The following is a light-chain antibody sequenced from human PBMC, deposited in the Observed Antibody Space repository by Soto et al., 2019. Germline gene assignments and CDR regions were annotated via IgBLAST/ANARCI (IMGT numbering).Light chain of an antibody. CDR3: PQRTNWPWT. Sequence: ESILTQPPVTLSLTHGERATLSCRASQSVSSYLAWYQLKPGQAPRLLIYDASNRATGIPARFSGSGSGTDFTLTICSLEPEDFAVYYCPQRTNWPWTFAQGTKVDI. CDR2: DAS. CDR1: QSVSSY. V-gene: IGKV3-11*01. J-gene: IGKJ1*01.